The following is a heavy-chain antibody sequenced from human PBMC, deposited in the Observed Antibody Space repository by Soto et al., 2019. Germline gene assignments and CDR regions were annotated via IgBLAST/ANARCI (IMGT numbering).Heavy chain of an antibody. D-gene: IGHD6-13*01. CDR3: TTDPALSIAAYYYYYGMDV. V-gene: IGHV3-15*07. J-gene: IGHJ6*02. CDR2: IKSKTDGGTT. Sequence: GGSLRLSCAASGFTFSNAWMNWVRQAPGKGLEWVGRIKSKTDGGTTDYAAPVKGRFTISRDDSKNTLYLQMNSLKTEDTAVYYCTTDPALSIAAYYYYYGMDVWGQGTTVTVSS. CDR1: GFTFSNAW.